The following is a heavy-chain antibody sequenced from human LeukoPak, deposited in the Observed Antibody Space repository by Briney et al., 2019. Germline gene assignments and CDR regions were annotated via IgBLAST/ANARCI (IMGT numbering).Heavy chain of an antibody. J-gene: IGHJ3*02. D-gene: IGHD5-24*01. CDR2: VYTSGST. CDR1: GASISSGSYY. Sequence: SETLSLTCTVSGASISSGSYYWSWIRQPAGKGLEWIGRVYTSGSTNYNPSLKSRVTISVDTSKNQFSLKLSSVTAADTAVYYCARRDGYNAAGAFDIWGQGTMVTVSS. CDR3: ARRDGYNAAGAFDI. V-gene: IGHV4-61*02.